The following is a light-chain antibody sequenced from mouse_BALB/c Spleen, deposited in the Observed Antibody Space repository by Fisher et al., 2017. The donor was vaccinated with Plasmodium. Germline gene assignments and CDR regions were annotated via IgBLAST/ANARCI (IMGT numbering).Light chain of an antibody. V-gene: IGKV5-45*01. Sequence: DIVMTQSTATLSVTPGDGVSLSCRASQSINNYLHWYQQRSHESPRLLINYGSQSISGLPSRFSGSGSGTDFTLSISSVETEDFGMYFCQQSNSWPLTFGVGTKLELK. CDR3: QQSNSWPLT. CDR2: YGS. CDR1: QSINNY. J-gene: IGKJ5*01.